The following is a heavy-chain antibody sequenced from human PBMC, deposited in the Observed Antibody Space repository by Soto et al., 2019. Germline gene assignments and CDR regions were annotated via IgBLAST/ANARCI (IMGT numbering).Heavy chain of an antibody. D-gene: IGHD3-22*01. CDR2: IYHSGST. CDR1: GGSISSYY. CDR3: ANSKDSSDAFDI. V-gene: IGHV4-59*04. Sequence: SETLSLTCTVSGGSISSYYWSWIRQPPGKGLEWIGYIYHSGSTYYNPSLKSRVTISVDRSKNQFSLKLSSVTAADTAVYYCANSKDSSDAFDIWGQGTMVTVSS. J-gene: IGHJ3*02.